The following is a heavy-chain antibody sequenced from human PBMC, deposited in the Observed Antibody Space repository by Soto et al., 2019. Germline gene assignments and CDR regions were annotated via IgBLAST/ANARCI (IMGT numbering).Heavy chain of an antibody. CDR3: ARDHNGLPLRSSNYGMGV. CDR1: GYTFTSYG. V-gene: IGHV1-18*01. J-gene: IGHJ6*02. CDR2: ISAYNGNT. Sequence: GASVKVSCKASGYTFTSYGISWVRQAPGQGLEWMGWISAYNGNTNYAQKLQGRVTMTTDTSTSTAYMELRSLRSDDTAVYYCARDHNGLPLRSSNYGMGVWDQGTTVTVSS. D-gene: IGHD3-3*01.